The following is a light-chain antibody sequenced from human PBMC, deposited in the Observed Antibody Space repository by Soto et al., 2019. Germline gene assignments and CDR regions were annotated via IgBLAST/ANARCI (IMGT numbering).Light chain of an antibody. CDR2: LNSDGSH. Sequence: QLVLTQSPSASASLGASVKLTCTLSSGHSSYAIAWHQQQPEKGPRYLMKLNSDGSHSKGDGIPDRFSGSSSGAERYLIISSLQSEDDADYYCQTWGTCIHVLGTGTKVTVL. CDR1: SGHSSYA. CDR3: QTWGTCIHV. V-gene: IGLV4-69*01. J-gene: IGLJ1*01.